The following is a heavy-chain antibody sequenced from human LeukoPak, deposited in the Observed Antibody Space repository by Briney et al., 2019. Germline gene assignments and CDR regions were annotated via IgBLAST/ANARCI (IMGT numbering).Heavy chain of an antibody. CDR2: ISSSGRTI. D-gene: IGHD2-2*01. CDR3: ARADCSSSSCYELDY. Sequence: GGSLRLXCAGSGFTFSDYYMSWIRQAPGKGLEWVSYISSSGRTIYCADSVKGRFTISRDNAKNSLYLQMNSLRAEDTAVYYCARADCSSSSCYELDYWGQGTLVTVSS. V-gene: IGHV3-11*04. CDR1: GFTFSDYY. J-gene: IGHJ4*02.